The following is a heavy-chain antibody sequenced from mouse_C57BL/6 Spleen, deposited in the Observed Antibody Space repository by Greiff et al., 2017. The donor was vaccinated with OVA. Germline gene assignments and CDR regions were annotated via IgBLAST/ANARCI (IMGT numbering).Heavy chain of an antibody. D-gene: IGHD2-14*01. V-gene: IGHV1-26*01. CDR2: INPNNGGT. Sequence: EVQLQQSGPELVKPGASVKISCKASGYTFTDYYMNWVKQSHGHSLEWIGDINPNNGGTSYNQKFKGKATLTVDKSSSTAYMEVRSLTSEDAAVDYCAQYEGYAMDYWGQGTSVTVSS. CDR3: AQYEGYAMDY. J-gene: IGHJ4*01. CDR1: GYTFTDYY.